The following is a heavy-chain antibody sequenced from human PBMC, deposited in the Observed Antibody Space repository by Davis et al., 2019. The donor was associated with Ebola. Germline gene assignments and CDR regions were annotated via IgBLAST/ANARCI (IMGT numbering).Heavy chain of an antibody. D-gene: IGHD2-2*01. Sequence: PGGSLRLSCAASGFTFSSYAMSWVRQAPGKGLEWVSGISGSGGSTYYTDSVKGRFTISRDNSKNTLYLQMNSLRAEDTAVYYCAKDRQYQLLLANWGQGTLVTVSS. CDR1: GFTFSSYA. J-gene: IGHJ4*02. V-gene: IGHV3-23*01. CDR3: AKDRQYQLLLAN. CDR2: ISGSGGST.